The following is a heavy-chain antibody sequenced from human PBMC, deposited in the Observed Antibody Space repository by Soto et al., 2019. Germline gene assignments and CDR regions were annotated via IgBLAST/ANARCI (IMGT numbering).Heavy chain of an antibody. CDR1: GFTFDDYG. CDR2: INWNGGST. CDR3: ERNKSLDYYYYGMDV. D-gene: IGHD1-1*01. J-gene: IGHJ6*02. V-gene: IGHV3-20*04. Sequence: GGSLRLSCAASGFTFDDYGMSWVRQAPGKGLEWVSGINWNGGSTGYADSVKGRFTISRDNAKNSLYLQMNSLRAEDTALYYCERNKSLDYYYYGMDVWGQGTTVTVSS.